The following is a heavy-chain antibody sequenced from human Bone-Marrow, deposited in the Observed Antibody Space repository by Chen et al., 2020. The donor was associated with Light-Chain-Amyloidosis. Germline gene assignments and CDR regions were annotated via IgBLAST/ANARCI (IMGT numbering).Heavy chain of an antibody. Sequence: QVQLVESGGGVVQPGRSLRLSCAASGFTFSSYGMHWVRQAPGKGLGWVAVISYDGSNKYYADAVKGRFTIPRDNPRTSLYLQMNSLRAEATAGYYWAKGTTFDYWGQGTLVTVSP. CDR3: AKGTTFDY. V-gene: IGHV3-30*18. J-gene: IGHJ4*02. CDR1: GFTFSSYG. D-gene: IGHD1-1*01. CDR2: ISYDGSNK.